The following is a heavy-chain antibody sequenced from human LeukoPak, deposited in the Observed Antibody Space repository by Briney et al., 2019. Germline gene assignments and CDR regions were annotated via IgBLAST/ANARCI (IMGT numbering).Heavy chain of an antibody. D-gene: IGHD3-22*01. CDR1: GFTFSNYG. Sequence: GGSLRLTCRGSGFTFSNYGMHWVRQAPDKGLEWVAFISYDGSDKYYADSVKGRFTISRDNSKYTHYLQMNSLRAEDTAVYYCAKDLGNYHDTTGYFDSWGQGTLVTVSS. J-gene: IGHJ4*02. V-gene: IGHV3-30*18. CDR3: AKDLGNYHDTTGYFDS. CDR2: ISYDGSDK.